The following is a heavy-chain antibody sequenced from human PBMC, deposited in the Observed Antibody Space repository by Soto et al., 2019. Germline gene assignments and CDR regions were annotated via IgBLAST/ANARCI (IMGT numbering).Heavy chain of an antibody. CDR2: INPSGGST. D-gene: IGHD6-19*01. Sequence: QVQLVQSGAEVKKPGASVKVSCKASGYTFTSYYMHWVRQAPGQGLEWMGIINPSGGSTSYAQKFQGRVTMTRDTSTSTVYMELSSLRSEDTAVYYCARVRRGSGWTEGLDYWGQGTLVTVSS. CDR3: ARVRRGSGWTEGLDY. CDR1: GYTFTSYY. J-gene: IGHJ4*02. V-gene: IGHV1-46*01.